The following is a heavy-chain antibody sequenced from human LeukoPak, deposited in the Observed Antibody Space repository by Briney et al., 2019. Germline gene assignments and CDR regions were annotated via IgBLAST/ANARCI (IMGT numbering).Heavy chain of an antibody. D-gene: IGHD2-21*02. CDR2: ISYDGSNK. CDR1: GFTFSSYG. Sequence: GGSLRLSCAASGFTFSSYGMHWVRQAPGKGLEWVAVISYDGSNKYYADSVKGRFTISRDNSKNTLYLQMNSLRGEDTAVYYCAKDQSSGVTGMWDWIDPWGQGTLVTVSS. J-gene: IGHJ5*02. V-gene: IGHV3-30*18. CDR3: AKDQSSGVTGMWDWIDP.